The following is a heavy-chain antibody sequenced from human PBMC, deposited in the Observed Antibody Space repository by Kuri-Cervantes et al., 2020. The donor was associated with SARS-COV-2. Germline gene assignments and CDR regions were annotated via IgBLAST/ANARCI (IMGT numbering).Heavy chain of an antibody. J-gene: IGHJ4*02. CDR1: GFTFSSYW. CDR2: IKQDGSEK. V-gene: IGHV3-7*03. CDR3: ARGAGWGWYLGQFDY. D-gene: IGHD3-16*02. Sequence: GESLKISCAASGFTFSSYWMSWVRQAPGKGLEWVANIKQDGSEKYYVDFVKGRFTISRDNSKNTLYLQMNSLRAEDTAVYYCARGAGWGWYLGQFDYWGQGTLVTVSS.